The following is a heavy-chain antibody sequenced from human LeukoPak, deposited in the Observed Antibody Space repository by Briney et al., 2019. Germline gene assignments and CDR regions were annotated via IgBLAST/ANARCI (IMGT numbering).Heavy chain of an antibody. Sequence: PGTSLRLSCTASGYTFRRYRMHWLRQAPGKGLEWVALIWSDGTNQYYADSVKGRFTISRDNSKNTLYLQINSLRAEDTAVYYCARDVSGSYGYFDYWGQGTLVTVSS. CDR2: IWSDGTNQ. CDR1: GYTFRRYR. D-gene: IGHD1-26*01. CDR3: ARDVSGSYGYFDY. V-gene: IGHV3-33*01. J-gene: IGHJ4*02.